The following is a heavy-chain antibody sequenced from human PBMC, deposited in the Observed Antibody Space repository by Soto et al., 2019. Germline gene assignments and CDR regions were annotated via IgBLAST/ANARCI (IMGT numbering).Heavy chain of an antibody. CDR1: GFTFDDYA. Sequence: HPVGSLRLSCAASGFTFDDYAMHWVRQAPGKGLEWVSHINWDGDTTYYADSVKGRFTISRDNSKNSLYLHMNSLSTEDTALYFCAKVKGYCSGGGCLTIDNWGQGTQVTV. J-gene: IGHJ4*02. V-gene: IGHV3-43D*04. CDR2: INWDGDTT. D-gene: IGHD2-15*01. CDR3: AKVKGYCSGGGCLTIDN.